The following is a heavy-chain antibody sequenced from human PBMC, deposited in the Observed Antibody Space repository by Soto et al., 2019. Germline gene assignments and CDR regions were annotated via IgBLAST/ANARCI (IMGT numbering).Heavy chain of an antibody. CDR1: GFTFSAYV. Sequence: GGSLRLSCAASGFTFSAYVMSWVRQAPGKGLEWVSSITSSGGGTYYADSVKGRFTVSRDNSNNTVYLQMNSLRDEETALYDFAQLTAAWGQGTLVTVSS. V-gene: IGHV3-23*01. CDR2: ITSSGGGT. J-gene: IGHJ4*02. CDR3: AQLTAA. D-gene: IGHD6-13*01.